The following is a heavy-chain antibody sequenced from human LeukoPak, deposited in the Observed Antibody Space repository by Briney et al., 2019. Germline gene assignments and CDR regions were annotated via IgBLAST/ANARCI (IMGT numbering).Heavy chain of an antibody. J-gene: IGHJ3*02. D-gene: IGHD3-22*01. CDR3: ARSSGYYYDSLGAFDI. V-gene: IGHV3-21*01. CDR1: GFIFSNYN. Sequence: RTGGSLRPSCAASGFIFSNYNMNWVRQVPGKGLEWLSSISTSSSHIFYADSVEGRFTISRDNAKKSLYLQMNSLRAEDTAVYYCARSSGYYYDSLGAFDIWGQGTMVTVSS. CDR2: ISTSSSHI.